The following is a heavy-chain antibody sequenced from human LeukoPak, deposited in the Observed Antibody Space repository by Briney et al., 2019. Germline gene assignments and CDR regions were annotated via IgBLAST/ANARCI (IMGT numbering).Heavy chain of an antibody. CDR2: ISYDGSNK. CDR1: GFTFSSYA. V-gene: IGHV3-30-3*01. J-gene: IGHJ4*02. D-gene: IGHD3-22*01. CDR3: ARDRVVVVTIYYFDY. Sequence: PGGSLRLSCAASGFTFSSYAMHWVRQAPGKGLEWVAVISYDGSNKYYADSVKGRFTISRDNSKNTLYLQMNSLRAGDTAVYYCARDRVVVVTIYYFDYWGQGTLVTVSS.